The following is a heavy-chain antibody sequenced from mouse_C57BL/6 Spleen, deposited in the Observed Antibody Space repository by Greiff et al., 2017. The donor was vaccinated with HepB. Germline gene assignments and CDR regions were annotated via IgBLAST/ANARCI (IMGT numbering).Heavy chain of an antibody. D-gene: IGHD2-1*01. CDR1: GFTFSSYA. Sequence: EVKLMESGGGLVKPGGSLKLSCAASGFTFSSYAMSWVRQTPEKSLEWVATISDGGSYTYYPDNVKGRFTISRDNAKNNLYLQMSHLKSEDTAMYYCARDRHYGNYRLDYWGQGTTLTVSS. J-gene: IGHJ2*01. CDR2: ISDGGSYT. V-gene: IGHV5-4*01. CDR3: ARDRHYGNYRLDY.